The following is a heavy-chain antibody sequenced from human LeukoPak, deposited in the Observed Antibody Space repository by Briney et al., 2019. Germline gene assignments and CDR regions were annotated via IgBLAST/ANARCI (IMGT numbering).Heavy chain of an antibody. CDR1: GFTFSSYG. CDR2: ISYDGSNK. D-gene: IGHD3-9*01. V-gene: IGHV3-30*19. Sequence: GGSLRLSCAASGFTFSSYGMHWVRQAPGKGLEWVAFISYDGSNKYYADSVKGRFTISRDNSKNTLYLQMNSLRAEDTAVYYCARALSDILTGYDLDYWGQGTLVTVSS. J-gene: IGHJ4*02. CDR3: ARALSDILTGYDLDY.